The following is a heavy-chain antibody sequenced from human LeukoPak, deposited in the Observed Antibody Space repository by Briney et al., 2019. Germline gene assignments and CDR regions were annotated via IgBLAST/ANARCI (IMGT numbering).Heavy chain of an antibody. D-gene: IGHD4/OR15-4a*01. CDR2: INQDGSEK. CDR3: ARADYGDTSDI. J-gene: IGHJ3*02. V-gene: IGHV3-7*04. CDR1: GFTFSSYW. Sequence: GRSLRLSCAASGFTFSSYWMSWVRQAPGKGLEWVANINQDGSEKYYVDSLKGRFTISRDNAKNSLYLQMNSLRAEDTAMYYCARADYGDTSDIWGQGTMVTVSS.